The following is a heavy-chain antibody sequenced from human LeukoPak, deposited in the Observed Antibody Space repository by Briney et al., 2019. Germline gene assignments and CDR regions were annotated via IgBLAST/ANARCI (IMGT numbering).Heavy chain of an antibody. D-gene: IGHD2-2*01. J-gene: IGHJ6*02. CDR1: GGSISSYY. V-gene: IGHV4-59*01. CDR2: IYYSGST. CDR3: ARGDIVVVPAAPWSYYYGMDV. Sequence: SETLSLTCTVSGGSISSYYCSWIRQPPGKGLEWIGYIYYSGSTNYNPSLKSRVTISVDTSKNQFSLELSSVTAADTAVYYCARGDIVVVPAAPWSYYYGMDVWGQGTTVTVSS.